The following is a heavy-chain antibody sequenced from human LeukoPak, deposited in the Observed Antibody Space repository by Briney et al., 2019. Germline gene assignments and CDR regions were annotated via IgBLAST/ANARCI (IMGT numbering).Heavy chain of an antibody. CDR1: GFTFSSYW. CDR3: ARGYDYGDYPDY. J-gene: IGHJ4*02. CDR2: INTDGSST. V-gene: IGHV3-74*01. Sequence: GGSLRLSCAASGFTFSSYWMHWVRQAPGKGLVWVSRINTDGSSTSYADSVKGRFTISRDNAKNSLYLQMNSLRAEDTAVYYCARGYDYGDYPDYWGQGTLVTVSS. D-gene: IGHD4-17*01.